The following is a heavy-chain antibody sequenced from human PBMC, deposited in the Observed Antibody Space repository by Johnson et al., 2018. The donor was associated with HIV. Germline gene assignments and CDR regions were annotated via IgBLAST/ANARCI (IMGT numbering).Heavy chain of an antibody. V-gene: IGHV3-66*01. CDR2: IYSGGST. D-gene: IGHD3-22*01. Sequence: VESGGGLVKPGGSLRLSCAASGITVGTNYMSWVRQAPGKGLEWVSVIYSGGSTYYADSVKGRFTISRDNSKNTLNLQMNSLRAEDTAVYYCASSSYYDSSASPQRAFDIWGQGTMVTVSS. CDR1: GITVGTNY. J-gene: IGHJ3*02. CDR3: ASSSYYDSSASPQRAFDI.